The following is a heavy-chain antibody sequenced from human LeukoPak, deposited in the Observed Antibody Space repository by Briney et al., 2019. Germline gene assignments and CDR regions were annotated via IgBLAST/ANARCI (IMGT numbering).Heavy chain of an antibody. CDR3: AELGITMIGGV. Sequence: PGESLRLSCVTSGFTFSHAWMNWVRQAPGKGLEWVGRVKSKADSGTTDYAAPVKGRFTISRDDSKNTLFLQMNSLRAEDTAVYYCAELGITMIGGVWGKGTTVTISS. J-gene: IGHJ6*04. CDR2: VKSKADSGTT. CDR1: GFTFSHAW. D-gene: IGHD3-10*02. V-gene: IGHV3-15*01.